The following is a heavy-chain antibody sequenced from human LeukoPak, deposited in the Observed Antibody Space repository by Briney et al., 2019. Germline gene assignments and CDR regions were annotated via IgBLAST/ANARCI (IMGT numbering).Heavy chain of an antibody. Sequence: SVKVSCKXSGGTFSSYAISWVRQAPGQGLEWMGRIIPIFGTANYAQKFQGRVTITTDESTSTAYMELSSLRSEDTAVYYCARATVTTRYFDYWGQGTLVTVSS. CDR3: ARATVTTRYFDY. V-gene: IGHV1-69*05. CDR2: IIPIFGTA. CDR1: GGTFSSYA. D-gene: IGHD4-17*01. J-gene: IGHJ4*02.